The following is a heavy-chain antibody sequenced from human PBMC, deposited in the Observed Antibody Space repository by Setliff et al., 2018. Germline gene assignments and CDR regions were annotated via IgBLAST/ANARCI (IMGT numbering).Heavy chain of an antibody. J-gene: IGHJ6*03. CDR3: ARAFIVAPTLFFRRRKGNYMDV. D-gene: IGHD2-21*01. V-gene: IGHV4-34*01. Sequence: SETLSLTCTVYGGSFSGYYWSWIRQPPGKGLEWIGEINHSGGTSYNPSLMSRVTISVDTSKNQFSLKLNSVTAADTAVYYCARAFIVAPTLFFRRRKGNYMDVWGKGTTVTVSS. CDR2: INHSGGT. CDR1: GGSFSGYY.